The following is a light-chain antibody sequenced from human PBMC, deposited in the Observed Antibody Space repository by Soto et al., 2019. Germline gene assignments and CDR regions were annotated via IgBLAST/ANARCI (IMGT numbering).Light chain of an antibody. CDR3: QQYYSSPWT. CDR2: GAS. V-gene: IGKV4-1*01. J-gene: IGKJ1*01. Sequence: DIVMSQSPDSLAVSLGERATINCKSSQSILYSSKSKNYLAWYQKKPGQPPKLLIYGASTRESGVPDRFSGSGSGADFTLTISSLQAEDVAVYYCQQYYSSPWTFGRGTKVEIK. CDR1: QSILYSSKSKNY.